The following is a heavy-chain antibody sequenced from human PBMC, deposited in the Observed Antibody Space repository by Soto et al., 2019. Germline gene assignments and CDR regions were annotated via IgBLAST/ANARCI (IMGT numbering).Heavy chain of an antibody. CDR1: GGTFSSYA. V-gene: IGHV1-69*12. CDR3: ARHDCISSSCYYYYYYGMDV. J-gene: IGHJ6*02. CDR2: ISPIFDTA. D-gene: IGHD2-2*01. Sequence: QVQLVQSGAEVKKPGSSVKVSCKASGGTFSSYAISWVRQAPGQGLEWMGGISPIFDTANYAQNFQVRGTIAADESTSTAYMELSSLRSDDTAVYYCARHDCISSSCYYYYYYGMDVWGQGNTVTVSS.